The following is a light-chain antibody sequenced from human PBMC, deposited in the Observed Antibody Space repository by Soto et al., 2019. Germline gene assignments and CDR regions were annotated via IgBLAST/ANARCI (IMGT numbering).Light chain of an antibody. CDR2: GAS. Sequence: DIVLTQSPGTLSLSPGERASLSCRASQSVSSGHLAWYQQKPGQAPRLLIYGASSRATGIPDRFSGSGSGTDFTLTISRLEPEDYAVYYCQQYAHSMWTFGQGTKVDIX. CDR3: QQYAHSMWT. CDR1: QSVSSGH. V-gene: IGKV3-20*01. J-gene: IGKJ1*01.